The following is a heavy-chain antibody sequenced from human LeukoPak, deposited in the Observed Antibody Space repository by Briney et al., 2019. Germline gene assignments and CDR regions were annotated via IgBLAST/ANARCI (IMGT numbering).Heavy chain of an antibody. CDR3: ARGSGSSGSYHPIDY. CDR1: GFTFSSYG. V-gene: IGHV3-30*03. J-gene: IGHJ4*02. Sequence: GGSLRLSCAASGFTFSSYGMHWVRQAPGKGLEWVAVISYDGSNKYYADSVKGRFTISRDNSKNTLYLQMNSLRAEDTAVYYCARGSGSSGSYHPIDYWGQGTLVTVSS. CDR2: ISYDGSNK. D-gene: IGHD1-26*01.